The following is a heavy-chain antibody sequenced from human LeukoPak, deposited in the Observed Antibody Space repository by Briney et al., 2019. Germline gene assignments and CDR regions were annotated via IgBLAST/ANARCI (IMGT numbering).Heavy chain of an antibody. CDR1: DVSFTNYY. D-gene: IGHD7-27*01. V-gene: IGHV4-34*01. Sequence: SETLSLTCAVSDVSFTNYYWTWIRQSPGKGLEWLGEISHTGNTHYNPSLKSRVTISVDTSKNQFSLKVSSVTAADTAVYYCARGSRGDGAAFDIWGQGTMVTVSS. J-gene: IGHJ3*02. CDR2: ISHTGNT. CDR3: ARGSRGDGAAFDI.